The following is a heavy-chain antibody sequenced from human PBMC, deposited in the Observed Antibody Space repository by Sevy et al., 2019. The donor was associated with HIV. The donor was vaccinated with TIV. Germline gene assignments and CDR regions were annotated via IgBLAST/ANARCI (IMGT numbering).Heavy chain of an antibody. Sequence: GGSLRLSCEVSGFTFSDFYMSWIRQAPGKGLEWVSDISSGSTYTKSADSVKGRFIISRDNAKNSLYLQMNSLRVEDTAVYYCARDRRNYAGQYFGYWGQGTLVTVSS. CDR1: GFTFSDFY. CDR3: ARDRRNYAGQYFGY. V-gene: IGHV3-11*06. D-gene: IGHD1-7*01. CDR2: ISSGSTYT. J-gene: IGHJ4*02.